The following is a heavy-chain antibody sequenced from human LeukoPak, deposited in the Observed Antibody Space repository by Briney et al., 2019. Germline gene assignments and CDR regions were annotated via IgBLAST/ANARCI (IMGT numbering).Heavy chain of an antibody. Sequence: SQTPSLTCTVSGGSISSGDYYWSWIRQPPGKGLEWIGYIYYSGSTYYNPSLKSRVTISVDTSKNQFSLKLSSVTAADTAVYYCASPGPPRGYSYGPPTNWGQGTLVTVSS. J-gene: IGHJ4*02. CDR2: IYYSGST. V-gene: IGHV4-30-4*01. D-gene: IGHD5-18*01. CDR3: ASPGPPRGYSYGPPTN. CDR1: GGSISSGDYY.